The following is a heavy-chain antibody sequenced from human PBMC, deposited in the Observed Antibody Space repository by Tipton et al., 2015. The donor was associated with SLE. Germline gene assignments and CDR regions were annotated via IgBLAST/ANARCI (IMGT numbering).Heavy chain of an antibody. CDR1: GGSISTYY. CDR3: ARVGCSNTNCLIRGWDV. D-gene: IGHD2-2*01. V-gene: IGHV4-4*07. CDR2: VSTTGNN. Sequence: TLSLTCAVSGGSISTYYWSWIRLPAGKGLEWFGRVSTTGNNNNNPSLKSRVTMSEDTSKNQFALKLTSVTAADTAVYYCARVGCSNTNCLIRGWDVWGQGTTVTVSS. J-gene: IGHJ6*02.